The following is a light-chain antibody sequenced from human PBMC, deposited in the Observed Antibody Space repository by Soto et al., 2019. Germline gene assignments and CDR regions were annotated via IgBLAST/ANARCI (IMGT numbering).Light chain of an antibody. V-gene: IGKV1-5*03. CDR2: KAS. CDR3: QQYSSHST. CDR1: QSISSW. Sequence: IQMTQSPSPLSASVGDRVTIPCRASQSISSWLAWYQQKPGKAPKLLIYKASSLESGVPSRFSGSGSGTEFSLTISSLQPDDFATYYCQQYSSHSTFGQGTKVDI. J-gene: IGKJ1*01.